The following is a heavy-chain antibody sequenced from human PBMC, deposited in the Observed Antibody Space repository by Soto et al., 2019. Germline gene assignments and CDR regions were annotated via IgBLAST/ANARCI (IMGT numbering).Heavy chain of an antibody. V-gene: IGHV3-11*03. Sequence: GESLRLSCAASGFTFSDYYMSWIRQAPGKGLERVSYISSNSSYTNYADSVKGRFTISRDNAKNSLYLQMNSLRAEDTAVYYCATGQYYYDSSGYYYSWGQGTLVTVSS. CDR1: GFTFSDYY. J-gene: IGHJ4*02. CDR3: ATGQYYYDSSGYYYS. CDR2: ISSNSSYT. D-gene: IGHD3-22*01.